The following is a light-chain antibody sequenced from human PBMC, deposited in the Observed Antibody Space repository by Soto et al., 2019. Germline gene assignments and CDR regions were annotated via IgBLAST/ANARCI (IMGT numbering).Light chain of an antibody. V-gene: IGKV3-20*01. Sequence: EIVLTQSPGTLSLSPGERATLSCRASQSATSSYLAWYQQRPGQAPRLVIYGASRRATGIPDRFSGSGSGTDFTLSISRLEPEDFAAYYCQQYGSSPFTFGGGTKVDIK. J-gene: IGKJ4*01. CDR1: QSATSSY. CDR2: GAS. CDR3: QQYGSSPFT.